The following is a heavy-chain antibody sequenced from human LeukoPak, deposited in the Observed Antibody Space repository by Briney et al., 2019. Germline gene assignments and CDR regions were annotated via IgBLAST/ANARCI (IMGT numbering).Heavy chain of an antibody. Sequence: SETLSLTCTVSGDSLSTYYWSWIRQPAGKGLEWIGRIYISGRTNYNPSLESRVTLSLDTSKNQFSLKLRSVTAADTAVYYCAKGPYTNFFDSWGHGTLVTVSS. CDR1: GDSLSTYY. D-gene: IGHD4-11*01. CDR2: IYISGRT. V-gene: IGHV4-4*07. J-gene: IGHJ4*01. CDR3: AKGPYTNFFDS.